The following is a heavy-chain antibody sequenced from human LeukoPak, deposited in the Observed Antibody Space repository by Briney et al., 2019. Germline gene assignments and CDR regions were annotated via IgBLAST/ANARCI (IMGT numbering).Heavy chain of an antibody. D-gene: IGHD4-17*01. Sequence: GASVKVSCKASGYTFTSYDINWVRQATGQGLEWMGWMNPNSGNTGYAQKFQGRVTMARNTSISTAYMELSSLRSEDTAVYYCAREATVTTSFDYWGQGTLVTVSS. CDR2: MNPNSGNT. V-gene: IGHV1-8*01. CDR1: GYTFTSYD. CDR3: AREATVTTSFDY. J-gene: IGHJ4*02.